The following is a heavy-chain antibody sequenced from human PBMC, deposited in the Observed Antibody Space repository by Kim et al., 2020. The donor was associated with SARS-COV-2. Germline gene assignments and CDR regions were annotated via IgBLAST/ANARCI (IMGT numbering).Heavy chain of an antibody. Sequence: GGSLRLSCAASGFTVSASYLSWVRRAPGKGPEWVSILRRDGATHYADSVKGRFTISRDNSKNTLYLQLNSLRADDTAIYYCAREGDYYFDDWGQGTLVIVSS. V-gene: IGHV3-53*01. CDR1: GFTVSASY. CDR3: AREGDYYFDD. CDR2: LRRDGAT. J-gene: IGHJ4*02.